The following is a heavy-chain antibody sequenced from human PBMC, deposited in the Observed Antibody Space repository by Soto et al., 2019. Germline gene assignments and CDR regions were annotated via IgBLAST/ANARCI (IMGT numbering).Heavy chain of an antibody. D-gene: IGHD1-1*01. J-gene: IGHJ4*02. Sequence: QVQLQESGPGLVNPSETLSLTCTVSGGSISSYYWSWIRQPPGKGLEWIGYIYYSGSTNSTPSLKGRVTISVDSSKNQFSRKLSSVTAADAAVYYCARRYGYSCDYWCQGTLVTVPS. CDR1: GGSISSYY. CDR2: IYYSGST. V-gene: IGHV4-59*08. CDR3: ARRYGYSCDY.